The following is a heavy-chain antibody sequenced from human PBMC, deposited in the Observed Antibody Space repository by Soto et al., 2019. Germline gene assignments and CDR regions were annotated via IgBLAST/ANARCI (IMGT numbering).Heavy chain of an antibody. Sequence: GASVHVSCQVSGYTLTELFILWLRQAAGEGLEWMGGFVPEDGETIYTQTFQGRVTMTVDTSTNTSYLELSSLTSADTAVYYCATNTDMGPFDYWGQGTLVTVSS. CDR2: FVPEDGET. V-gene: IGHV1-24*01. J-gene: IGHJ4*02. CDR3: ATNTDMGPFDY. CDR1: GYTLTELF. D-gene: IGHD5-18*01.